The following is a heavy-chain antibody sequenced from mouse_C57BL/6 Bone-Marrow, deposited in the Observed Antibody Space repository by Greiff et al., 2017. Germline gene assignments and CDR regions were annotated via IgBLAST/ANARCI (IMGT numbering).Heavy chain of an antibody. Sequence: VKLQQSGAELARPGASVKLSCKASGYTFTSYGISWVKQRTGQGLEWIGEIYPRSGNTYYNEKFKGKATLTADKSSSTAYMELRSLTSEDSAVYFCARHHYGSSYEGYWGQGTTLTVSS. CDR1: GYTFTSYG. V-gene: IGHV1-81*01. CDR3: ARHHYGSSYEGY. D-gene: IGHD1-1*01. CDR2: IYPRSGNT. J-gene: IGHJ2*01.